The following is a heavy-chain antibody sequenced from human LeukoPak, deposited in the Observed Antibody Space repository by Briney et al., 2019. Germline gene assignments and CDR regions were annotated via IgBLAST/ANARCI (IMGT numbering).Heavy chain of an antibody. Sequence: APVKVSCKASGYTFINYAMHWVRQAPGQRLEWMGWINPDNGNTKYSQRFQSRVTITRDTSASTVYMELSSLRSEDTAVYYCARAPNYYGSGSYFDDWGQETLVTVSS. CDR1: GYTFINYA. D-gene: IGHD3-10*01. J-gene: IGHJ4*02. V-gene: IGHV1-3*01. CDR2: INPDNGNT. CDR3: ARAPNYYGSGSYFDD.